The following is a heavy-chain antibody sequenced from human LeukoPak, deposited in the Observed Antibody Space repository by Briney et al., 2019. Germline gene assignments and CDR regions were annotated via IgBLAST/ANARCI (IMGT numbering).Heavy chain of an antibody. D-gene: IGHD1-26*01. J-gene: IGHJ4*02. Sequence: GGSLRLSCSASGFTFNSYAMHWVRQAPGKGLEYISAITDNAYSTYYADSVKGRFTISRDNSKNTLYLQMSSLTPEDTAVYYCVKRATVGAPSPLFDYWGQGTLVTVSS. V-gene: IGHV3-64D*09. CDR3: VKRATVGAPSPLFDY. CDR2: ITDNAYST. CDR1: GFTFNSYA.